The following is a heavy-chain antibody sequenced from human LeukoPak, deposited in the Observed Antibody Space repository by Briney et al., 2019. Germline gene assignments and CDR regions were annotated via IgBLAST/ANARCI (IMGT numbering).Heavy chain of an antibody. Sequence: GGSLRLSXAASGFTFSSYWMSWVRQAPGKGLEWVGRIKSKTDGGTTDYAAPVKGRFTISRDDSKNTLYLQMNSLKTEDTAVYYCTTSFVAGDYIDYWGQGTLVTVSS. CDR2: IKSKTDGGTT. CDR1: GFTFSSYW. J-gene: IGHJ4*02. V-gene: IGHV3-15*01. CDR3: TTSFVAGDYIDY. D-gene: IGHD2-15*01.